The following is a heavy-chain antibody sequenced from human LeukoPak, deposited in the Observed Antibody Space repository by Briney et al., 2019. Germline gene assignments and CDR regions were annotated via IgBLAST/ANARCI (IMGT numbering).Heavy chain of an antibody. CDR1: GFTFSSYW. V-gene: IGHV3-74*01. J-gene: IGHJ1*01. Sequence: GGSLRLSCAASGFTFSSYWMHWVRQAPGKGLVWVSRIKSDGSTNYADSVKGRFTISRDNAKNTVSLQMNSLRAEDTGVYDCASAPSEIGGYYPEYFRHWGQGTLVTVSS. CDR3: ASAPSEIGGYYPEYFRH. CDR2: IKSDGST. D-gene: IGHD3-22*01.